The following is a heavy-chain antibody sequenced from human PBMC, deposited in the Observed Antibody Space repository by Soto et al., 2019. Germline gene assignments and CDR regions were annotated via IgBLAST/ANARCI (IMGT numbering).Heavy chain of an antibody. CDR1: GYTFTSYG. CDR2: ISAYNGNT. J-gene: IGHJ6*03. D-gene: IGHD2-2*01. CDR3: ARVRYCSSTSCPSWDYYYYMDV. V-gene: IGHV1-18*01. Sequence: ASVKVSCKASGYTFTSYGISWVRQAPGQGLEWMGWISAYNGNTNSAQKFQDRVTMTTDTSTSTAYMELRSLRSDDTAVYYCARVRYCSSTSCPSWDYYYYMDVWGKGTTVTVSS.